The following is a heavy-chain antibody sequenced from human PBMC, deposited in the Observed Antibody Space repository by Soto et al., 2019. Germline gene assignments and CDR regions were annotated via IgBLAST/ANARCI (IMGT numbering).Heavy chain of an antibody. D-gene: IGHD5-12*01. J-gene: IGHJ5*02. CDR1: GYTFTGYY. CDR2: INPNSGGT. Sequence: QVPLVQSGAEVKKPGASVKVSCKASGYTFTGYYMHWVRQAPGQGLEWMGWINPNSGGTNYAQKFQGRVTMTRDTSISTAYMELSRLRSYDTAVYYCARIVATTESGWFDPWGQGTLVTVSS. V-gene: IGHV1-2*02. CDR3: ARIVATTESGWFDP.